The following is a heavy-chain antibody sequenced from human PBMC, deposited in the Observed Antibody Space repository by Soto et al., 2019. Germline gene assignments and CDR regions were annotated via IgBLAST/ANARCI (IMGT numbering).Heavy chain of an antibody. J-gene: IGHJ6*02. CDR3: ARGQDYDFWSGYYIGATYYYYGMDV. CDR2: IWYDGSNK. D-gene: IGHD3-3*01. CDR1: GFTFSSYG. Sequence: VGSLRLSCAASGFTFSSYGMHWVRQAPGKGLEWVAVIWYDGSNKYYADSVKGRFTISRDNSKNTLYLQMNSLRAEDTAVYYCARGQDYDFWSGYYIGATYYYYGMDVWGQGTTVTVSS. V-gene: IGHV3-33*01.